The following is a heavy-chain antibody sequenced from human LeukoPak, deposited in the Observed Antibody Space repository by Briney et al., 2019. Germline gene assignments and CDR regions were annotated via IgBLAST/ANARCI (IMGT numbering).Heavy chain of an antibody. V-gene: IGHV3-7*01. CDR3: ARDDDGNLDF. CDR2: IRRDATTK. D-gene: IGHD4-23*01. CDR1: GFTYRSYY. Sequence: GSLRLSSAATGFTYRSYYMAWVRQSPGKGPEWVANIRRDATTKNYVDSVRGRFTISRDNSVDSLYLQMNSLRVEDTAVYYCARDDDGNLDFWGQGTLVAVSS. J-gene: IGHJ4*02.